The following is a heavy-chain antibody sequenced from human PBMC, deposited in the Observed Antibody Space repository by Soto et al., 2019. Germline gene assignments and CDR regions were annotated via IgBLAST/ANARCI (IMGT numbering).Heavy chain of an antibody. Sequence: QVQLQESGPGLVKPSQTLSLTCTVSGGSISSGDYYWSWIRQPPGKGLEWIGFIYYSGGTYYKPSLKSRVTISVDTSKNKFSLTLSSVTAADTAVYYCASASTGELWVYANWFDPWGPGTLVTVSS. V-gene: IGHV4-30-4*01. CDR2: IYYSGGT. D-gene: IGHD3-16*01. J-gene: IGHJ5*02. CDR3: ASASTGELWVYANWFDP. CDR1: GGSISSGDYY.